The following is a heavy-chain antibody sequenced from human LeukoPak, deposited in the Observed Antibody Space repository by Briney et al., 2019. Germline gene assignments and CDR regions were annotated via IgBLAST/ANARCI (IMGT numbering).Heavy chain of an antibody. CDR2: IYYSGST. CDR1: GGSFSSGSYY. J-gene: IGHJ4*02. CDR3: ANLSGSYHTGLDY. V-gene: IGHV4-61*01. D-gene: IGHD1-26*01. Sequence: SETLSLTCTVSGGSFSSGSYYWSWIRQPPGKGLEWIGYIYYSGSTNYNPSLKSRVTISVDTSKNQFSLKLSSVTAADTAVYYCANLSGSYHTGLDYWGQGTLVTVSS.